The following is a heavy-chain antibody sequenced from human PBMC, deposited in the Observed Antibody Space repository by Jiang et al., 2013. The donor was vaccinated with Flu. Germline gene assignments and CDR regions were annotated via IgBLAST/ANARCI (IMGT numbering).Heavy chain of an antibody. V-gene: IGHV1-8*01. CDR2: MNPNSGNT. J-gene: IGHJ6*02. CDR1: GYTFTSYD. Sequence: GAEVKKPGASVKVSCKASGYTFTSYDINWVRQATGQGLEWMGWMNPNSGNTGYAQKFQGRVTMTRNTSISTAYMELSSLRSEDTAVYYCAREDYGGNSGPYYYYGMDVWGQGTTVTVSS. D-gene: IGHD4-23*01. CDR3: AREDYGGNSGPYYYYGMDV.